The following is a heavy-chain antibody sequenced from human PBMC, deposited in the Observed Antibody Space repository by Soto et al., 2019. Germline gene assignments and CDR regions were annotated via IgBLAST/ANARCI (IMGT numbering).Heavy chain of an antibody. V-gene: IGHV1-2*04. CDR3: ARGRILCFGEVSAYGMDV. D-gene: IGHD3-10*01. CDR1: GYTFTGYY. CDR2: INPNSGGT. J-gene: IGHJ6*02. Sequence: ASVKVSCKASGYTFTGYYMHWVRQAPGQGLEWMGWINPNSGGTNYAQKFQGWVTMTRDTSISTAYMELSRLRSDDTAVYYCARGRILCFGEVSAYGMDVWGQGTTVTVSS.